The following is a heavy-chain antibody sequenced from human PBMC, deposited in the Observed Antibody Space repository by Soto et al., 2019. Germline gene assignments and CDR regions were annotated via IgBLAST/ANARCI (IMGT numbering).Heavy chain of an antibody. CDR3: ATWSNSSGWYGAFDI. V-gene: IGHV4-59*01. Sequence: SETLSLTCSVSGASINSYFWTWIRQPPVKGLEWIGYIFYSGSTNYNPSLKSRVTMSIDTSKNQFSLKLTSVTAADTAVYYCATWSNSSGWYGAFDIWGQGTMVTVSS. CDR2: IFYSGST. D-gene: IGHD6-19*01. J-gene: IGHJ3*02. CDR1: GASINSYF.